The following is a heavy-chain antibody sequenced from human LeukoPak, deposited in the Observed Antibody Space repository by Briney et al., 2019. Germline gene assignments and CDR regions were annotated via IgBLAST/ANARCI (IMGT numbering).Heavy chain of an antibody. CDR1: GSRFTSYW. CDR3: ARPVGVNAFDI. CDR2: IYPGDSDT. V-gene: IGHV5-51*01. Sequence: GESLQISCKGSGSRFTSYWIGWVRQMPGKGLEWMGIIYPGDSDTRYSPSFQGQVTISADKSISTAHLQWSSLKASDTAMYYCARPVGVNAFDIWGQGTMVTVSS. D-gene: IGHD1-26*01. J-gene: IGHJ3*02.